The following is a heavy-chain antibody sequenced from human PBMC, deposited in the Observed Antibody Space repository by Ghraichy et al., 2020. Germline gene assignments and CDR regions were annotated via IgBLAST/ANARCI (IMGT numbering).Heavy chain of an antibody. CDR1: GGSVSSGSYY. V-gene: IGHV4-61*01. CDR3: ARVKWYYDSSGYYYPIIDY. CDR2: IYYSGST. J-gene: IGHJ4*02. D-gene: IGHD3-22*01. Sequence: SETLSLTCTVSGGSVSSGSYYWSWIRQPPGKGLEWIGYIYYSGSTNYNPSLKSRVTISVDTSKNQFSLKLSSVTAADTAVYYCARVKWYYDSSGYYYPIIDYWGQGTLVTVSS.